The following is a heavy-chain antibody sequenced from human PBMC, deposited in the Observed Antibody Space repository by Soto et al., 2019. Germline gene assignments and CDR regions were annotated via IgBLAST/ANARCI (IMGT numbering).Heavy chain of an antibody. V-gene: IGHV3-74*01. D-gene: IGHD7-27*01. CDR2: INSDGSST. CDR3: GRGYWGY. Sequence: EVQLVESGGGLVQPGGSLRLSCAASGFTFTSYWMHWVRQAPGKGLVWVSRINSDGSSTSYADSVKGRFTISRDNAKNTLYRQMNRLRAEDAGVYYCGRGYWGYWGRGTLVTVSS. CDR1: GFTFTSYW. J-gene: IGHJ4*02.